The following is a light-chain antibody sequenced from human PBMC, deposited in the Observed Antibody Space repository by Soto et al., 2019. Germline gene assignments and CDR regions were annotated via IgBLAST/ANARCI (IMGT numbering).Light chain of an antibody. V-gene: IGKV3-15*01. CDR1: QNIGSN. CDR2: RAS. CDR3: QQYHNLWT. J-gene: IGKJ1*01. Sequence: EIVMTQSPVTLSVSPGERVILSCRASQNIGSNLAWYQQRPGQAPRLLIYRASTRATGTPARFSGSGSGTEFTLTITSLQSEDFALYYCQQYHNLWTFGQGTKVDIK.